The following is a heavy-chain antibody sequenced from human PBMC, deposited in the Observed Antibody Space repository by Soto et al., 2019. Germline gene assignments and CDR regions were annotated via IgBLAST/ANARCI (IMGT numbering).Heavy chain of an antibody. CDR2: FDPEDGET. V-gene: IGHV1-24*01. D-gene: IGHD6-13*01. J-gene: IGHJ5*02. CDR1: GYTLTELS. CDR3: ATDGRDAADGTHWFDL. Sequence: ASVKVSCKVSGYTLTELSMHWGRQAPGKGLEWMGGFDPEDGETIYAQKFQGRVTMTEDTSTDTAYMELSSLRSEDTAVYYCATDGRDAADGTHWFDLWGQGTLVPVSS.